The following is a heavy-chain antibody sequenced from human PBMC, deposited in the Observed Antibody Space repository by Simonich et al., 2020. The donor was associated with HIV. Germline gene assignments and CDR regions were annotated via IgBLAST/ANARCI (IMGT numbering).Heavy chain of an antibody. CDR2: ISSSSSYI. Sequence: EVQLVESGGGLVKPGGSLRLSCAASGFTFSSYSMNWVRQAPGKGLEWVSSISSSSSYIYYADSVKGRFTISRDNAKNSLYLQRNSLRAEDTAVYYCARDVRKGSSTSCSDYWGQGTLVTVSS. CDR1: GFTFSSYS. J-gene: IGHJ4*02. V-gene: IGHV3-21*01. CDR3: ARDVRKGSSTSCSDY. D-gene: IGHD2-2*01.